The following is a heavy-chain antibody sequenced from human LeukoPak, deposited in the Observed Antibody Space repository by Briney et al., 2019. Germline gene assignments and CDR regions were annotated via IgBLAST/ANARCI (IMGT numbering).Heavy chain of an antibody. Sequence: QTGGSLRLSRAASGFTFSSYPMSWVRQAPGKGLEWVSAISGSGGDTYYADSVKGRFTISRDNSKNTLYLQMNSLRAEDTALYYCATSSGWYPKYFDYWGQGTLVTVSS. V-gene: IGHV3-23*01. CDR2: ISGSGGDT. CDR3: ATSSGWYPKYFDY. CDR1: GFTFSSYP. J-gene: IGHJ4*02. D-gene: IGHD6-19*01.